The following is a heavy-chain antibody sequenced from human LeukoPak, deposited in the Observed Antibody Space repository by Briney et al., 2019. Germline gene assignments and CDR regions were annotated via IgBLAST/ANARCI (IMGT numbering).Heavy chain of an antibody. Sequence: GRSLRLSCAASGFTFSSYSMNCVRQALGKGLEWVSSISSSSSYIYYADSVKGRFTISRDNAKNSLYLQVNSLRAEDTAVYYGARDSMVRGVIVPDYWGQGTLVTVSS. CDR2: ISSSSSYI. V-gene: IGHV3-21*01. CDR3: ARDSMVRGVIVPDY. D-gene: IGHD3-10*01. CDR1: GFTFSSYS. J-gene: IGHJ4*02.